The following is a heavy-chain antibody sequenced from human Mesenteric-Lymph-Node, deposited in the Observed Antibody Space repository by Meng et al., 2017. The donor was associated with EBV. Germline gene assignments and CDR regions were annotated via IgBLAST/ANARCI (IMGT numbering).Heavy chain of an antibody. D-gene: IGHD5-18*01. CDR1: RLSLRCPY. J-gene: IGHJ4*02. CDR2: IDPPGNT. Sequence: AALFKPSARLSLACASFRLSLRCPYGGCMRHPPGKALASIGEIDPPGNTKYIPSLNIRVPISLDTSRNQLSLKLTSVTAADTAVYYFSIWDTGALQNYWGPGTLVTVSS. V-gene: IGHV4-34*01. CDR3: SIWDTGALQNY.